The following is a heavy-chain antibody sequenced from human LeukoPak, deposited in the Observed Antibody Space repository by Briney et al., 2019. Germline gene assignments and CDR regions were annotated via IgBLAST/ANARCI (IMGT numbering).Heavy chain of an antibody. V-gene: IGHV4-61*01. J-gene: IGHJ4*02. CDR2: IYYSGST. CDR3: ARDASGGSGSYKYYFDY. CDR1: GGSVSSGSDY. D-gene: IGHD3-10*01. Sequence: SETLSLTCTVSGGSVSSGSDYWSWIRQPPGQGLEWIGYIYYSGSTDYNPSLKSRVTISVDTSKNQFSLKLSPVTAADTAVYYCARDASGGSGSYKYYFDYWGQGTLVTVSS.